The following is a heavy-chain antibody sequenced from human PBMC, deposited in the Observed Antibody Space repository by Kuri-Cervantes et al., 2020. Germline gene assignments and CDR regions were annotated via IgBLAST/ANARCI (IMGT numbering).Heavy chain of an antibody. V-gene: IGHV4-38-2*01. CDR2: IYYSGST. CDR3: AGLMITFGGVIVMGWFDP. Sequence: SETLSLTCAVSGYSISSGYYWGWVRQPPGKGLEWIGSIYYSGSTYYNPSLKSRVTISVDTSKDHFPLNLISVTAADTAVYYCAGLMITFGGVIVMGWFDPWGQGTLVTVSS. J-gene: IGHJ5*02. D-gene: IGHD3-16*02. CDR1: GYSISSGYY.